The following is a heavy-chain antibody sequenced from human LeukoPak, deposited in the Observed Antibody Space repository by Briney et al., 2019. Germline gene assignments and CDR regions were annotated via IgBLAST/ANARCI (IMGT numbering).Heavy chain of an antibody. CDR3: ARRYCSGSSCYLFDY. Sequence: GESLKISCQGSGYSFTNYWIGWVRQLPGKGLEWMGIIHPRDSDTRYSPSFQGQVTISADKSISTACLQWSSLKASDTAMYYCARRYCSGSSCYLFDYWGQGTLVTVSS. D-gene: IGHD2-15*01. CDR2: IHPRDSDT. V-gene: IGHV5-51*01. CDR1: GYSFTNYW. J-gene: IGHJ4*02.